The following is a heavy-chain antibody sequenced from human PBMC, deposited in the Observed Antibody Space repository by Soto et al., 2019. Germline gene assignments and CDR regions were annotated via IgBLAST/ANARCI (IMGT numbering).Heavy chain of an antibody. V-gene: IGHV1-2*04. CDR1: GYTFTGYY. J-gene: IGHJ6*02. Sequence: ASVKVSCKASGYTFTGYYMHWVRQAPGQGLEWMGWINPNIGGTNYAQKFQGWVTMTRDTSISTAYMELSRLRSDDTAVYYCARVVADNYYYYGMDVWGQGTTVTVSS. CDR3: ARVVADNYYYYGMDV. CDR2: INPNIGGT. D-gene: IGHD6-19*01.